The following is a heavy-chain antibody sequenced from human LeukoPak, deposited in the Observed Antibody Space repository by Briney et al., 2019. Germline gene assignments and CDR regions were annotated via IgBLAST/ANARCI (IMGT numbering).Heavy chain of an antibody. V-gene: IGHV1-69*04. CDR1: GYTFTNYG. CDR2: IIPILGIA. Sequence: ASVKVSCKASGYTFTNYGISWVRQAPGQGLEWMGRIIPILGIANYAQKFQGRATITADESTSTAYMKLSSLRSEDTAVYYCARVLLLAARSWFDPWGQGTLVTVSS. J-gene: IGHJ5*02. CDR3: ARVLLLAARSWFDP. D-gene: IGHD6-6*01.